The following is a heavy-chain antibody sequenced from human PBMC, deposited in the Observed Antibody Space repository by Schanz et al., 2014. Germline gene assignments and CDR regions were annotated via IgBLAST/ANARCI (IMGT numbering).Heavy chain of an antibody. D-gene: IGHD1-26*01. Sequence: QILLVQPGPEVKKPGASVTVSCKASGYDFHIYAYSWVRQAPGQGPEWIGWISGYTGDTKYAQKFQHRVNMTTDRTTSTVYMELRSLRFDETAVYFCARDNGRIPAANSFDYWGQGTRVTVSS. J-gene: IGHJ4*02. CDR1: GYDFHIYA. V-gene: IGHV1-18*01. CDR3: ARDNGRIPAANSFDY. CDR2: ISGYTGDT.